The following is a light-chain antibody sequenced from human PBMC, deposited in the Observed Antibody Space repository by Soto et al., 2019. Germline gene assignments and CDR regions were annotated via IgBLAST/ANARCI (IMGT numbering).Light chain of an antibody. J-gene: IGKJ4*01. V-gene: IGKV3-20*01. CDR3: QQYGSSPLT. Sequence: EIVLTQSPGTLSLSPGERATLACRASQSVSSSNLAWYQQKPGQHPRLLIYGASSRATGVPDRFSGSGSGTDFTLTINRLEPEDFAGYFFQQYGSSPLTFGGGTKVAIK. CDR2: GAS. CDR1: QSVSSSN.